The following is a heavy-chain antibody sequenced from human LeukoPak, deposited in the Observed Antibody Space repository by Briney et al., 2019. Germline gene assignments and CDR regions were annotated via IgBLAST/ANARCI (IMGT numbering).Heavy chain of an antibody. CDR2: IKSKADGGTT. D-gene: IGHD2-15*01. CDR3: TTVGCSGGACFFFDH. V-gene: IGHV3-15*01. Sequence: PGGSLRLSCAASGFTFSSYAMSWVRQARGKGLEWVGRIKSKADGGTTDYAAPVKGRFTISRDDSKNTLYLQMNSLKAEDTAVYYCTTVGCSGGACFFFDHWGQGTLVTVSS. J-gene: IGHJ4*02. CDR1: GFTFSSYA.